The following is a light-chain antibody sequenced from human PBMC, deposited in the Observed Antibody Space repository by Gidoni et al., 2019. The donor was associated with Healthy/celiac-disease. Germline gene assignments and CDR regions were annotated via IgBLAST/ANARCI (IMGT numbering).Light chain of an antibody. J-gene: IGKJ4*01. CDR3: QQANSFPLT. CDR1: QGISSC. V-gene: IGKV1-12*01. Sequence: DIQTTQPPSSVSASVGDRVTITCRASQGISSCLAWYQQKPGKATKLLIYAASSLQSGVPSRFSGSGSGTDFTLTISSLQPEDFATYSCQQANSFPLTFGGGTKVEIK. CDR2: AAS.